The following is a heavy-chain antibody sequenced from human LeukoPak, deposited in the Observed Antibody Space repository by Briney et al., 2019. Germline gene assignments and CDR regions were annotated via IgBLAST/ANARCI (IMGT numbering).Heavy chain of an antibody. V-gene: IGHV4-39*07. J-gene: IGHJ6*03. CDR2: IYYSGST. CDR3: ARVPKYDILTGYFYYYYYMDV. CDR1: GGSISSSSYY. Sequence: PSETLSLTCTVSGGSISSSSYYWGWIRQPPGKGLEWIGSIYYSGSTYYNPSLKSRVTISADTSKNQFSLKLSSVTAADTAVYYCARVPKYDILTGYFYYYYYMDVWGKGTTVTVSS. D-gene: IGHD3-9*01.